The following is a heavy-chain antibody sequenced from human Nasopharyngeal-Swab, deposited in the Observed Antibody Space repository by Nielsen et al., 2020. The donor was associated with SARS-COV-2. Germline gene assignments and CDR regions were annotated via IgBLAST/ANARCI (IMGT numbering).Heavy chain of an antibody. CDR1: GYTFNSHY. CDR2: INPSGGGT. CDR3: ARDCFFDGSDSSVIDH. V-gene: IGHV1-46*02. D-gene: IGHD1-26*01. Sequence: ASVKVSCKASGYTFNSHYMHWVRQAPGQGPEWMGIINPSGGGTSYAQKFQGRVTMTSDMSTTTVYMELSSLRSEDTAVYYCARDCFFDGSDSSVIDHWGQGTSVTVPS. J-gene: IGHJ4*02.